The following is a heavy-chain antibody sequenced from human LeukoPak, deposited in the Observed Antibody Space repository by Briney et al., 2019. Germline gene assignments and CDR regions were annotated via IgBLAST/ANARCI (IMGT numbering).Heavy chain of an antibody. V-gene: IGHV3-23*01. D-gene: IGHD3-3*01. CDR1: GFTFSSYA. Sequence: GGSLRLSCAASGFTFSSYAMSWVRQAPGKGLEWVSAISGSGGSTYYADSVKGRFTISRDNSKNTPYLQMNSLRAEDTAVYYCAKDLVTVAYYDFWSGSAFDIWGQGTMVTVSS. CDR2: ISGSGGST. CDR3: AKDLVTVAYYDFWSGSAFDI. J-gene: IGHJ3*02.